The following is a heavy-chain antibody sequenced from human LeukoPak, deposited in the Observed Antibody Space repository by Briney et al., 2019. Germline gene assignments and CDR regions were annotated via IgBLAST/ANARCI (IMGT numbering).Heavy chain of an antibody. V-gene: IGHV3-23*01. D-gene: IGHD6-19*01. CDR2: SSGSGGGT. CDR1: GVTFTAYA. CDR3: AKAPPRAGSGWYQIDY. Sequence: GGSLRLSCAASGVTFTAYAMYWARQAPGQGLGWVSSSSGSGGGTFYADSVKGRFTISRDNSKNTQYLQMNNLRAEDTAIYYCAKAPPRAGSGWYQIDYWGQGTLVTVSS. J-gene: IGHJ4*02.